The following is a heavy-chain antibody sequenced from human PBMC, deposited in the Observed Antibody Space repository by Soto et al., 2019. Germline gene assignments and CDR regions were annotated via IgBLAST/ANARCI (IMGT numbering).Heavy chain of an antibody. D-gene: IGHD1-1*01. CDR2: ISAYNGNT. V-gene: IGHV1-18*04. J-gene: IGHJ6*02. CDR3: ARDRGTGTWGYYYYYGMDV. CDR1: GYTFTSYG. Sequence: QVQLVQSGAEVKKPGASVKVSCKASGYTFTSYGISWVRQAPGQGLEWMGWISAYNGNTNYAQKRQGRVTMTTDTSTSTAYMELRSLRSDDTAVYYCARDRGTGTWGYYYYYGMDVWGQGTTVTVSS.